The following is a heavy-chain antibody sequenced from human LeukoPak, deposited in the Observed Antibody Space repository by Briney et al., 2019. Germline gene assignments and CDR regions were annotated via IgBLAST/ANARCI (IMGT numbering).Heavy chain of an antibody. CDR1: GGSISSYY. CDR2: IYYSGST. Sequence: SETLSLTCTVSGGSISSYYWSWIRQPPGKGLEWIGYIYYSGSTNYNPSLKSRVTISVDTSKSQFSLKLSSVTAADTAVYYCARDLSLGWDSRGMDVWGKGTTVTVSS. D-gene: IGHD6-13*01. V-gene: IGHV4-59*01. CDR3: ARDLSLGWDSRGMDV. J-gene: IGHJ6*03.